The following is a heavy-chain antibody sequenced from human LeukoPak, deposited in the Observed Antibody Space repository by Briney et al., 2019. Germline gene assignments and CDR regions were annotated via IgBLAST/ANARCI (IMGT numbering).Heavy chain of an antibody. Sequence: GGSLRLSCSASGFTFSSYVMTWVRQAPGQGLEWVSAISGSGDDTYYADSVKGRFTISRDNSKNTLYLQMNSLRAEDTAVYYCAKIYDYYSFDYWGQGTLVTVSS. CDR3: AKIYDYYSFDY. J-gene: IGHJ4*02. D-gene: IGHD5/OR15-5a*01. CDR1: GFTFSSYV. CDR2: ISGSGDDT. V-gene: IGHV3-23*01.